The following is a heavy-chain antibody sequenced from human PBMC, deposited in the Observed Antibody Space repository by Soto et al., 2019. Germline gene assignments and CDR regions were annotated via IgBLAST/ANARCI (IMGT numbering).Heavy chain of an antibody. J-gene: IGHJ5*02. D-gene: IGHD6-13*01. V-gene: IGHV6-1*01. CDR1: GDSVSSNSAA. Sequence: PSQTLSLTCAISGDSVSSNSAAWNWIRQSPSRGLEWLGRTYYRSKWYNDYAVSVKSRITINPDTSKNQFSLQLNSVTPEDTAVYYCAKAGYSSSWNWFDPWGQGTLVTVSS. CDR2: TYYRSKWYN. CDR3: AKAGYSSSWNWFDP.